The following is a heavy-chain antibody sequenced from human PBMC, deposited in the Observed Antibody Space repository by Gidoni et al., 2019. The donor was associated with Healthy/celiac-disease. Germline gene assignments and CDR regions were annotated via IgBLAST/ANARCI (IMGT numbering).Heavy chain of an antibody. D-gene: IGHD6-6*01. J-gene: IGHJ4*02. CDR1: GFTFSSYA. CDR3: ARRGMYSSSSVSAY. Sequence: QVQLVESGGGVVQPGRCLRLSCAASGFTFSSYAMHWVRQAPGKGLEGVAVISYDGSNKYYADSVKGRFTISRDNSKNTLYLQMNSLSAEDTAVYYCARRGMYSSSSVSAYWGQGTLVTVSS. V-gene: IGHV3-30*04. CDR2: ISYDGSNK.